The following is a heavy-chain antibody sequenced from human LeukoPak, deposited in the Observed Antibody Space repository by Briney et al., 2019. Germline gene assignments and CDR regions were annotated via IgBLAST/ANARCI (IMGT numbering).Heavy chain of an antibody. D-gene: IGHD2-2*01. CDR1: GGTFSSYA. CDR3: ARNAVPDRPFSGMDV. J-gene: IGHJ6*04. Sequence: SVKVSCKASGGTFSSYAISWVRRAPGQGLEWMGGIIPIFGTANYAQKFQGRVTITADESTSTAYMELSSLRSEDTAVYYCARNAVPDRPFSGMDVWGKGTTVTVSS. V-gene: IGHV1-69*13. CDR2: IIPIFGTA.